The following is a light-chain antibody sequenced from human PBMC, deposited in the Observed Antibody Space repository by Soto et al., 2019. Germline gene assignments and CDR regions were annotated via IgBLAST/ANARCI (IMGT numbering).Light chain of an antibody. CDR2: DVN. CDR1: TSDVGGYNY. J-gene: IGLJ2*01. V-gene: IGLV2-11*01. CDR3: CSYAGTYSI. Sequence: QSVLTQPRSVSGSPGQSVTISCTGTTSDVGGYNYVSWYQQHPGRAPKLIISDVNKRPSGVPDRFSGSKSGNTASLTISGLQTEDEAEYYCCSYAGTYSIFGGGTQLTVL.